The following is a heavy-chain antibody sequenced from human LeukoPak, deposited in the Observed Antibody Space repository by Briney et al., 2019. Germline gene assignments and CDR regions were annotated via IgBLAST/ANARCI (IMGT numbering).Heavy chain of an antibody. CDR1: GYTFTGYY. CDR3: ARDDGIQDIVKIAVAGTSDY. Sequence: ASVKVSCEASGYTFTGYYMHWVRQAPGQGLEWMGWINPNSGGTNYAQKFQGRVTMTRDTSISTAYMELSRLRSDDTAVYYCARDDGIQDIVKIAVAGTSDYWGQGTLVTVSS. CDR2: INPNSGGT. D-gene: IGHD6-19*01. J-gene: IGHJ4*02. V-gene: IGHV1-2*02.